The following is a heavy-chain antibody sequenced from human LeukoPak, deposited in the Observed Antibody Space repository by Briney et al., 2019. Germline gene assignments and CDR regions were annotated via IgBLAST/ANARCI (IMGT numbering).Heavy chain of an antibody. CDR1: GGSISSSSYY. D-gene: IGHD1-26*01. J-gene: IGHJ4*02. CDR3: ARAKVGATPNFDY. Sequence: SETLSLTCTVSGGSISSSSYYWGWISQPLGKGLGWIGSIYYSGSTYYNPSLKSRVTISVDTSKNQFSLKLSSVTAADTAVYYCARAKVGATPNFDYWGQGTLVTVSS. V-gene: IGHV4-39*07. CDR2: IYYSGST.